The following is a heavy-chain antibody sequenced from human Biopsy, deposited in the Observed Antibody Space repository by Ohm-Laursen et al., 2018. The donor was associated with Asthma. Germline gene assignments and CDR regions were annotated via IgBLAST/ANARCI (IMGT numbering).Heavy chain of an antibody. CDR1: GFTFSSYA. CDR3: AKDKRYSGSYFDY. CDR2: IGGSGGST. J-gene: IGHJ4*02. Sequence: SLRLSCAASGFTFSSYAMSWVRQAPGKGLEWVSAIGGSGGSTYYADSVKGRFTISRDNSKNTLYLQMNSLRAEDTAVYYCAKDKRYSGSYFDYWGQGTLVTVSS. D-gene: IGHD1-26*01. V-gene: IGHV3-23*01.